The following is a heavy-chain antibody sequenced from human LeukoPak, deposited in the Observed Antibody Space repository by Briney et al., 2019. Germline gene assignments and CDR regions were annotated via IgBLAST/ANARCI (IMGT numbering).Heavy chain of an antibody. Sequence: GASVKVSCKASGYTFTGYYMHWVRQAPGQGLEWMGRIIPILGIANYAQKFQGRVTITADKSTSTAYMELSSLRSEDTAVYYCARAKAGNLYFDYWGQGTLVTVSS. CDR3: ARAKAGNLYFDY. J-gene: IGHJ4*02. CDR1: GYTFTGYY. D-gene: IGHD6-13*01. V-gene: IGHV1-69*04. CDR2: IIPILGIA.